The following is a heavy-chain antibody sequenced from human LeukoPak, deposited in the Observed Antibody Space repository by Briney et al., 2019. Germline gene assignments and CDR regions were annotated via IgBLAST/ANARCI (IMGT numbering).Heavy chain of an antibody. Sequence: SETLSLTCSVSGGSIGTYFWTWIRQPPGKGLEWLGYNSYSGGANYNPSLKGRLTISLDPSNNQFSLRLSSMTAADTAVYYCARDSGYDYGRVYFDLWGQGTLATVSS. V-gene: IGHV4-59*01. CDR1: GGSIGTYF. CDR3: ARDSGYDYGRVYFDL. J-gene: IGHJ4*02. D-gene: IGHD4/OR15-4a*01. CDR2: NSYSGGA.